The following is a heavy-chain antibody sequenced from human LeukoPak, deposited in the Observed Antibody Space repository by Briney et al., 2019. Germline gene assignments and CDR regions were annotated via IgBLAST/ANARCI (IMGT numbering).Heavy chain of an antibody. Sequence: PSETLSLTCTVSGGSISSGGYYWSWIRQHPGKGLEWIGYIYYRGSTYYNPSLKSRVTISVDTSKNQFSLKLSSVTAADTAVYYCAREDYGDYVISHWGQGTLVTVSS. J-gene: IGHJ1*01. CDR1: GGSISSGGYY. CDR2: IYYRGST. V-gene: IGHV4-31*03. D-gene: IGHD4-17*01. CDR3: AREDYGDYVISH.